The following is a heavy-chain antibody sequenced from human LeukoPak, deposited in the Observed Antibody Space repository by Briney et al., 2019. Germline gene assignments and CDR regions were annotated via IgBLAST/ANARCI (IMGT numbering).Heavy chain of an antibody. V-gene: IGHV4-38-2*02. J-gene: IGHJ6*03. Sequence: SETLSLTCTVSGYSISSGYYWGWIRQPPGKGLEWIGSIYYSGSTYYNPSLKSRVTISVDTSKNQFSLKLSSVTAADTAVYYCASELTRDYYYMDVWGKGTTVTVSS. CDR3: ASELTRDYYYMDV. CDR2: IYYSGST. CDR1: GYSISSGYY.